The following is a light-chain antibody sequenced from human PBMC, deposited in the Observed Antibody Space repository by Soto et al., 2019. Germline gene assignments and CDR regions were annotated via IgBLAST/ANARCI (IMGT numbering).Light chain of an antibody. J-gene: IGLJ1*01. CDR2: EVN. V-gene: IGLV2-14*01. CDR3: SSYRSGSTYV. CDR1: SSDVGGYNF. Sequence: QSVLTQPASVSGPPGQSITISCTETSSDVGGYNFVSWYQQPPGKAPKLMIYEVNYRPSGVSNRFSASKSGNTASLIISGLQAEDEADYFCSSYRSGSTYVFGTGTKLTVL.